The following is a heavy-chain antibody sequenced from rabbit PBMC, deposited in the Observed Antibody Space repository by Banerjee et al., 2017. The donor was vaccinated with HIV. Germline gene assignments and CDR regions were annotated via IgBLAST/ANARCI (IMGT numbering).Heavy chain of an antibody. CDR3: ARALVYYNYGHVAYAYAGYFDL. V-gene: IGHV1S40*01. CDR1: GFSFSSSYW. J-gene: IGHJ4*01. Sequence: QSLEESGGDLVKPGASLTLTCTASGFSFSSSYWICWVRQAPEKGLEWIACIATSSGSTWYASWAKGRFTISKTSSTTVTLQMTSLTAADTATYFCARALVYYNYGHVAYAYAGYFDLWGQGTLVTVS. CDR2: IATSSGST. D-gene: IGHD6-1*01.